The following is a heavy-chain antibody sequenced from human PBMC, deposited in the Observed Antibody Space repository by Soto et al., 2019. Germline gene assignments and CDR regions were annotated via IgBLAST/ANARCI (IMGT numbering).Heavy chain of an antibody. Sequence: GASVKVSCKVSGYTLTELSMHWVRQAPGKGLEWMGGFDPEDGETIYAQKFQGRVTMTEDTSTDTAYMELSSLRSEDTAVYYCATAPIYYDSSSGMDVWGQGTTVTVSS. D-gene: IGHD3-22*01. CDR3: ATAPIYYDSSSGMDV. J-gene: IGHJ6*02. CDR1: GYTLTELS. CDR2: FDPEDGET. V-gene: IGHV1-24*01.